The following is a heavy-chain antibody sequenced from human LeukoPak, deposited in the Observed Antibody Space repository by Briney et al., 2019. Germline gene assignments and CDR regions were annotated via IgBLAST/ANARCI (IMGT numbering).Heavy chain of an antibody. CDR1: GGSISSYY. D-gene: IGHD2-21*01. V-gene: IGHV4-4*07. Sequence: TTSETLSLTCTVSGGSISSYYWSWIRQPAGKGLEWIGRIYTSGSTNYNPSLKSRVTISVDTSKNQFSLKLSSVTAADTAVYYCARHRDILWWSFRGSDAFDIWGQGTMVTVSS. J-gene: IGHJ3*02. CDR2: IYTSGST. CDR3: ARHRDILWWSFRGSDAFDI.